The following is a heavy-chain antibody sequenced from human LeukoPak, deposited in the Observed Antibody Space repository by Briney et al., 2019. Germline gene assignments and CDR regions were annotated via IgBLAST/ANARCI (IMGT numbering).Heavy chain of an antibody. Sequence: GGSLRLSCAASGFTFSSYWMHWVRQTPGKGLVRVSRISSDGGSTSYADSVKGRFTISRDNAKNTLYLQMNSLRAEDTAVYYCARGTSSYYDFWSGWAGDWFDPWGQGTLVTVSS. V-gene: IGHV3-74*01. CDR2: ISSDGGST. J-gene: IGHJ5*02. D-gene: IGHD3-3*01. CDR1: GFTFSSYW. CDR3: ARGTSSYYDFWSGWAGDWFDP.